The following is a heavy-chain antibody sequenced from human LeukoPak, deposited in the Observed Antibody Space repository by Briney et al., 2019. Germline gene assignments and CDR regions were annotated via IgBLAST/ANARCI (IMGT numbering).Heavy chain of an antibody. D-gene: IGHD5-12*01. Sequence: PGGSLRLSCAPSGFTSSHYWMSWVRQAPGKGLEWVANIKEDGSEKYYVDSVKGRFTISRDNAKNSLSLQVNSLRAEDTAVYYCAKDQLRGYSGYADNFDYWGQGTLVTVSS. CDR2: IKEDGSEK. CDR3: AKDQLRGYSGYADNFDY. CDR1: GFTSSHYW. V-gene: IGHV3-7*03. J-gene: IGHJ4*02.